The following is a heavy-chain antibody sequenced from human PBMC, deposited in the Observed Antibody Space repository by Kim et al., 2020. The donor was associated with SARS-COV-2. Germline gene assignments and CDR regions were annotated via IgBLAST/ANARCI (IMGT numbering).Heavy chain of an antibody. D-gene: IGHD3-22*01. CDR1: GFTFSRHW. CDR2: INTDDTII. Sequence: GGSLRLSCAASGFTFSRHWMHWVRQAPGKGLMWISRINTDDTIIDYADSVKGRFTISRDNAKSTLYLQMNSLRDEDTAVYYCVRDSSATYWGQGTLVTV. V-gene: IGHV3-74*01. J-gene: IGHJ4*02. CDR3: VRDSSATY.